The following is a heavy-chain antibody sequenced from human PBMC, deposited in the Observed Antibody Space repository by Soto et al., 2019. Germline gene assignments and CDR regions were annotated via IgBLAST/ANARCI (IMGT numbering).Heavy chain of an antibody. CDR1: GHTSTHNG. V-gene: IGHV1-18*04. CDR3: ATDDMNRGRFDY. J-gene: IGHJ4*01. Sequence: QVHLVQSVSEVKTPGASVKVSCQASGHTSTHNGISWVRRAPGQGLEWMGWININGGDVNHAPKFQGRVTLTTDTSTKTAYLELRSLRLDDTGVYFCATDDMNRGRFDYWGHGTRVSVSS. CDR2: ININGGDV. D-gene: IGHD1-1*01.